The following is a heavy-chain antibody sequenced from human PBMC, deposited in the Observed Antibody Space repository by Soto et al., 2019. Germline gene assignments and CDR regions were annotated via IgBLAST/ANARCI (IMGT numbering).Heavy chain of an antibody. V-gene: IGHV4-34*01. Sequence: QVQLQQWGAGLLKPSETLSLTCAVYGGSFSGYYWSWIRQPPGKGLEWIGEINHSGSTNYNPSLKSRVTISVDTSKNQFSLKLSSVTAADTAVYYCARVTTGTIPFDYWGQGTLVTVSS. CDR3: ARVTTGTIPFDY. J-gene: IGHJ4*02. D-gene: IGHD1-1*01. CDR2: INHSGST. CDR1: GGSFSGYY.